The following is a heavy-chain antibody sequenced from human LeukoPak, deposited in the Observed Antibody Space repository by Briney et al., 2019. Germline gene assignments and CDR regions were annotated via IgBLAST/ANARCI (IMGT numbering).Heavy chain of an antibody. CDR2: IYYSGST. V-gene: IGHV4-59*08. J-gene: IGHJ4*02. D-gene: IGHD3-22*01. CDR1: GGSISSYY. Sequence: SETLSHTCTVSGGSISSYYWSWIRQPPGKGLEWIGYIYYSGSTNYNPSLKSRVTISVDTSKNQFSLKLSSVTAADTAVYYCARQGIDYYDSSRYAHWGQGNLVTVSS. CDR3: ARQGIDYYDSSRYAH.